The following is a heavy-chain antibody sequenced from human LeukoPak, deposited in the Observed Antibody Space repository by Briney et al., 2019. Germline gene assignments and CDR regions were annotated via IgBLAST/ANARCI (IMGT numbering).Heavy chain of an antibody. CDR3: ARFDHVWETHGMDAFDL. CDR2: IYHSEST. Sequence: PSETLSLTCAVSGYSISRGYSWAWIRHPPGKGLEWIGNIYHSESTHYNPSLKSRVTISADTSKNQFSLKLSSVTAADTAVYYCARFDHVWETHGMDAFDLWGQGTMVTVSS. D-gene: IGHD3-16*01. V-gene: IGHV4-38-2*01. J-gene: IGHJ3*01. CDR1: GYSISRGYS.